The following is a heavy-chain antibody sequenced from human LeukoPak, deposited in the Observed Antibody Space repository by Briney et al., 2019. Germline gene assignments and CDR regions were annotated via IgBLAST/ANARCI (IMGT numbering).Heavy chain of an antibody. J-gene: IGHJ4*02. CDR3: ARVRDYFYDNCGYYYY. CDR1: GGSIGGYF. CDR2: IYYTGNT. Sequence: SEPLSLTCTVSGGSIGGYFWTWIRQPPEKGLEWIGHIYYTGNTNYDPSLKNRVSISVDTSKNQFSLKLTSVTSADTAKYYCARVRDYFYDNCGYYYYWVQGTLVTVSS. D-gene: IGHD3-22*01. V-gene: IGHV4-59*01.